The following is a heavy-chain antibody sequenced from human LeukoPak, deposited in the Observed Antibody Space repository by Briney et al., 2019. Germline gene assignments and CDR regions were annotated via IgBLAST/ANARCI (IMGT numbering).Heavy chain of an antibody. CDR1: GFTVSSNY. Sequence: GGSLRLSCAASGFTVSSNYMSWVRQAPGKGLEWVSVIYSGGSTYYADSVKGRFTISRDNSKNTLYLQMNSLRAEDTAVYYCAKLRSHNYYDSSGSWGQGTQVTVSS. CDR2: IYSGGST. D-gene: IGHD3-22*01. J-gene: IGHJ4*02. V-gene: IGHV3-53*01. CDR3: AKLRSHNYYDSSGS.